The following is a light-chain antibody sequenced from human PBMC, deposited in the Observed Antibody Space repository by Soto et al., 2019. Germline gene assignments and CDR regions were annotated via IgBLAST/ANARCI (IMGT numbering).Light chain of an antibody. V-gene: IGKV3-11*01. J-gene: IGKJ1*01. CDR3: QQRSNGPRT. CDR2: DAS. Sequence: EIVLTQSPATLSLSPGERATLSCRASQSVGSYLAWYQQKLGQAPRLLIYDASNRATGIPARFSGSGSGTDFPLTISRLEPEDFAVYYCQQRSNGPRTFGQGTNVEIK. CDR1: QSVGSY.